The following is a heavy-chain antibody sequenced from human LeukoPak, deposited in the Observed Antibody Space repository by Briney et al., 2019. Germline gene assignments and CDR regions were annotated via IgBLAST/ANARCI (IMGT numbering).Heavy chain of an antibody. CDR2: ISSSGSTI. CDR1: GFTFSDYY. D-gene: IGHD3-22*01. J-gene: IGHJ4*02. V-gene: IGHV3-11*01. CDR3: AKTYYYDSSGYYYPFFDY. Sequence: GGSLRLSCAASGFTFSDYYMSWIRQAPGKGLEWVSYISSSGSTIFYADSVKGRLTISRDNSKNTLYLQMNSLRAEDTAVYYCAKTYYYDSSGYYYPFFDYWGQGTLVTVSS.